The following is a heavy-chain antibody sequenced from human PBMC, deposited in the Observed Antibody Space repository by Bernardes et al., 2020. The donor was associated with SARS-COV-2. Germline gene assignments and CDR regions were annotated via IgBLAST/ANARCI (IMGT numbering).Heavy chain of an antibody. D-gene: IGHD2-15*01. J-gene: IGHJ5*02. CDR1: GYTLTELS. CDR2: FDPEDGET. V-gene: IGHV1-24*01. Sequence: ASVKVSCMVSGYTLTELSMHWVRQAPGKGLEWMGGFDPEDGETIYAQKFQGRVTMTEDTSTDTAYMELSSLRSEDTAVYYCATAPVVVAASWFDPWGQGTLVTVSS. CDR3: ATAPVVVAASWFDP.